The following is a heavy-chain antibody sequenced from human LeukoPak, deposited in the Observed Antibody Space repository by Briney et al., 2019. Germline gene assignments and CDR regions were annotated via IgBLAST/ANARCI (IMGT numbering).Heavy chain of an antibody. CDR2: IYYSGST. V-gene: IGHV4-31*03. D-gene: IGHD4-17*01. J-gene: IGHJ4*02. CDR3: ARGISDYGDYFDY. Sequence: SQTLSLTCTVSGGSLSSGGYYWSWIRQHPGKGLEWIGYIYYSGSTHYNPSLKSRVTISVDTSKNQFSLKLSSVTAADTAVYYCARGISDYGDYFDYWGQGTLVTVSS. CDR1: GGSLSSGGYY.